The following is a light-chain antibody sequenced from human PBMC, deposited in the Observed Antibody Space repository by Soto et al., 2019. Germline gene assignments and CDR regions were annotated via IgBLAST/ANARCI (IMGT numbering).Light chain of an antibody. CDR3: QQRYNWPLT. CDR2: DAS. CDR1: QIVSTY. Sequence: EIVLTQSPATLSLSPGERVTLSCRASQIVSTYLAWYQHKPGQSPRLLVYDASDRASGIPARFSGSGSGTDFTLTISSLEPEDFAVYYCQQRYNWPLTFGGGTKVEIK. J-gene: IGKJ4*01. V-gene: IGKV3-11*01.